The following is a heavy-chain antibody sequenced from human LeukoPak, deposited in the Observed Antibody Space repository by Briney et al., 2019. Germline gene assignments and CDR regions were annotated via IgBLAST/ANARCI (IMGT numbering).Heavy chain of an antibody. D-gene: IGHD1-26*01. V-gene: IGHV4-59*08. Sequence: SETLSLTCTVSGGSISSYYWSWIRQPPGEGLEWIGYIYNSGSTNYNPSLKSRVTISVDTSKNQFSLKLSSVTAADTAVYYCARKGGSHDYWGQGTLVTVSS. J-gene: IGHJ4*02. CDR3: ARKGGSHDY. CDR2: IYNSGST. CDR1: GGSISSYY.